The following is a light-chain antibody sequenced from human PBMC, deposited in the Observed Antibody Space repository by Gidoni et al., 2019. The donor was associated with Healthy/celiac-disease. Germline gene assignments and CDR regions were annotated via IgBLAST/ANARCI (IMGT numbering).Light chain of an antibody. Sequence: DIQIIQLPSSLSASVGDRVTITCQASQDISNYLNRYQQKPGKDPKLLIYDASNLETGVPSRFSGSGSGTDFTFTISSLQPEDIATYYCQQYDNLPFTFGGGTKVEIK. CDR2: DAS. J-gene: IGKJ4*01. CDR1: QDISNY. V-gene: IGKV1-33*01. CDR3: QQYDNLPFT.